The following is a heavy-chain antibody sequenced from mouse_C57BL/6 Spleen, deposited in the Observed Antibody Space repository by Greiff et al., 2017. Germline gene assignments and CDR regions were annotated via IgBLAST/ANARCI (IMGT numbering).Heavy chain of an antibody. CDR1: GFNIKDYY. Sequence: EVQLVEPGAELVRPGASVQFSCTASGFNIKDYYMHWVKQRPEHGLAWICRIVPEDGDTEYAPKFQGKATMTADTSSNTAYLQLSSLTSEDTAVYYCTTPDGSSYGDYRRQGTTLTVSS. V-gene: IGHV14-1*01. J-gene: IGHJ2*01. CDR2: IVPEDGDT. D-gene: IGHD1-1*01. CDR3: TTPDGSSYGDY.